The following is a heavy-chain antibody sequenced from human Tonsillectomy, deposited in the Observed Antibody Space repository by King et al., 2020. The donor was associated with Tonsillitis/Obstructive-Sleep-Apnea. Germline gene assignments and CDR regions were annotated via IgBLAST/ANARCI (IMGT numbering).Heavy chain of an antibody. CDR2: ISWNSGSI. CDR3: AKGDSSGYYYVDY. V-gene: IGHV3-9*01. CDR1: GFTFDDYA. Sequence: VQLVESGGGLVQPGRSLRLSCAASGFTFDDYAMHWVRQAPGKGLEWVSGISWNSGSIGYADSVKGRFTISRDNAKNSLYLQMNSLRAEDTALYYCAKGDSSGYYYVDYWGQGTLVTVSS. D-gene: IGHD3-22*01. J-gene: IGHJ4*02.